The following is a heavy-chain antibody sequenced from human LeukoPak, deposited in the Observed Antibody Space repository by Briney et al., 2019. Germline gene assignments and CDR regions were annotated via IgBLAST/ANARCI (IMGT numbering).Heavy chain of an antibody. CDR3: ARRGGSGRDDAFHI. D-gene: IGHD3-10*01. CDR1: GGSITSYF. CDR2: IYYSGST. Sequence: SETLSLTCTVSGGSITSYFWSWIRQSPGKGLEWIGYIYYSGSTNYNPSLKSRVTISVDTSKNQFSLKLSSVTAADTAVYYCARRGGSGRDDAFHIWGQGTMDIVSS. J-gene: IGHJ3*02. V-gene: IGHV4-59*08.